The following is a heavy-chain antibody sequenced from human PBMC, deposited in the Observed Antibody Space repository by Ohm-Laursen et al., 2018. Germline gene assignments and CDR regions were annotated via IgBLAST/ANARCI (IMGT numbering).Heavy chain of an antibody. CDR1: GGSISSYY. Sequence: SETLSLTCSVSGGSISSYYWSWIRQPPGKGLEWIGYIYYSGSTNYNPSLKSRVTISVDTSKNQFSLKVNSVTAADTAVYYCARAKVYDSSAYYYYFDYWGQGTLVTVSS. CDR3: ARAKVYDSSAYYYYFDY. J-gene: IGHJ4*02. D-gene: IGHD3-22*01. V-gene: IGHV4-59*01. CDR2: IYYSGST.